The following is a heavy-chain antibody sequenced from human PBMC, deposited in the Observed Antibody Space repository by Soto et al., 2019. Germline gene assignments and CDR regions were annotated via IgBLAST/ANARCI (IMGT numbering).Heavy chain of an antibody. J-gene: IGHJ6*02. CDR1: VYTFTGYY. V-gene: IGHV1-2*04. CDR2: INPNSGGT. D-gene: IGHD3-10*01. CDR3: ARDFRTMVSYYYYYYGMDV. Sequence: ASVKVSCKASVYTFTGYYMHWVRQAPGQGLEWMGWINPNSGGTNYAQKFQGWVTMTRDTSISTAYMELSRLRSDDTAVYYCARDFRTMVSYYYYYYGMDVWGQGTTVTVSS.